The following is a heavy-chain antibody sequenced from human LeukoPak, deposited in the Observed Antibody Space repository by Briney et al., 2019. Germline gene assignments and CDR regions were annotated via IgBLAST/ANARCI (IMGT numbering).Heavy chain of an antibody. J-gene: IGHJ5*02. CDR3: ARGLLWFGEPRNNWFDP. Sequence: GASVKVSCKASGYTFTNYGISWVRQAPGQGLEWMGWISAYNGNTNYAQKLQGRVTMTTDTSTSTAYMELRSLRSDDTAVYYCARGLLWFGEPRNNWFDPWGQGTLVTVSS. V-gene: IGHV1-18*01. CDR2: ISAYNGNT. D-gene: IGHD3-10*01. CDR1: GYTFTNYG.